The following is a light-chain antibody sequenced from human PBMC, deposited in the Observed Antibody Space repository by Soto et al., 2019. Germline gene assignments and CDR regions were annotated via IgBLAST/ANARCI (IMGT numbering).Light chain of an antibody. Sequence: MTQSPSSLSASVGDRVTITCRASQSISSYLNWYQQKPGKAPSLMIYGASSLQSGVPSRFSGSGSGTDFTLTISSLQPEDFATYYCQQSYNFPLTFGGGTKVEIK. V-gene: IGKV1-39*01. CDR3: QQSYNFPLT. J-gene: IGKJ4*01. CDR2: GAS. CDR1: QSISSY.